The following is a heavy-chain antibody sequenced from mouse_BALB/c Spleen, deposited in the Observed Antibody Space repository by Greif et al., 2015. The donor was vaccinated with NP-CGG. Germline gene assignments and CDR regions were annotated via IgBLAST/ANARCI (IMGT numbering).Heavy chain of an antibody. V-gene: IGHV5-6*02. J-gene: IGHJ2*01. Sequence: EVKLQESGGDLVKPGGSLKLSCAASGFTFSSYGMSWVRQTPDKRLEWVATISSGGSYTYYPDSVKGRFTISRDNAKNTLYLQMSSLKSEDTAMYYCARRRYGYEEDYFDYWGQGTTLTVSS. CDR2: ISSGGSYT. D-gene: IGHD2-2*01. CDR3: ARRRYGYEEDYFDY. CDR1: GFTFSSYG.